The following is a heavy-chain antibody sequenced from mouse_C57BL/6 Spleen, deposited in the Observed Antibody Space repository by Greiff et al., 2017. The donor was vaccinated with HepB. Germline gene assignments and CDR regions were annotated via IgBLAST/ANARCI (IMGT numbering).Heavy chain of an antibody. D-gene: IGHD2-4*01. Sequence: DVQLQESGGGLVQPGGSMKLSCVASGFTFSNYWMNWVRQSPEKGLEWVAQIRLKSDNYATHYAESVKGRFTISRDDSKSSVYLQMNNLRAEDTGIYYCTGRYDYDALYYAMDYWGQGTSVTVSS. CDR3: TGRYDYDALYYAMDY. V-gene: IGHV6-3*01. CDR1: GFTFSNYW. J-gene: IGHJ4*01. CDR2: IRLKSDNYAT.